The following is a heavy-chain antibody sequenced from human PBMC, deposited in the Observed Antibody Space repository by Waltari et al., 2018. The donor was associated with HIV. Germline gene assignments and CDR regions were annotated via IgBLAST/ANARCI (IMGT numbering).Heavy chain of an antibody. J-gene: IGHJ4*02. V-gene: IGHV4-34*01. D-gene: IGHD1-26*01. CDR3: ARGTQYRYSGSYFG. CDR2: INHSGST. CDR1: GGSLGGYY. Sequence: QVQLPQWGAGLLKPSETLSLTCAVHGGSLGGYYWSWNRRPPGKALEWIGEINHSGSTNYTPSLKSRVTISVDTSKNQCSLKLSSGTAADTAVYYCARGTQYRYSGSYFGWGQGTLVTVSS.